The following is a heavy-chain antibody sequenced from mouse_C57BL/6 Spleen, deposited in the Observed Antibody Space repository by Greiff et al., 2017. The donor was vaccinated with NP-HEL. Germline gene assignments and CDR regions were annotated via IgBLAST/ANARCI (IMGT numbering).Heavy chain of an antibody. J-gene: IGHJ4*01. CDR1: GYAFTNYL. D-gene: IGHD2-3*01. V-gene: IGHV1-54*01. CDR3: ARGRLLRTGAMDY. Sequence: VQLQQSGAELVRPGTSVKVSCKASGYAFTNYLIEWVKQRPGQGLEWIGVINPGSGGTNYNEKFKGKATLTADKSSSTAYMQLSSLTSEDSAVYFCARGRLLRTGAMDYWGQGTSGTVSS. CDR2: INPGSGGT.